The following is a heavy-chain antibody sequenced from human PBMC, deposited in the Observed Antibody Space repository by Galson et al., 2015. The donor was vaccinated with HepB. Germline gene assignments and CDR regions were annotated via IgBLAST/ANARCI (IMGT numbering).Heavy chain of an antibody. D-gene: IGHD1-1*01. CDR2: ISGSGSTI. J-gene: IGHJ3*02. Sequence: SLRLSCAASGLTFSSYSMNWVRQAPGKGLEWASYISGSGSTIYNADSVKGRFTISRDNAKNSLYLQMNSLRAEDTAVYYCATRGAFDIWGQGTMVTVSS. V-gene: IGHV3-48*01. CDR1: GLTFSSYS. CDR3: ATRGAFDI.